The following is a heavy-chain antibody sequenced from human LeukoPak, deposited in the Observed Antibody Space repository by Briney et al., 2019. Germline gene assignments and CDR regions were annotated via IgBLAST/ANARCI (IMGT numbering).Heavy chain of an antibody. CDR1: GGSISSGGYY. Sequence: SQTLSLTCTVSGGSISSGGYYWSWIRQHPGKGLEWIGYIYYSGSTYYNPSLKSRVTISVDTSKNQFSLKLSSVTAADTAVYYCARGHYYDSSGYPPVGAFDIWGQGTMVTVSS. J-gene: IGHJ3*02. CDR2: IYYSGST. CDR3: ARGHYYDSSGYPPVGAFDI. D-gene: IGHD3-22*01. V-gene: IGHV4-31*03.